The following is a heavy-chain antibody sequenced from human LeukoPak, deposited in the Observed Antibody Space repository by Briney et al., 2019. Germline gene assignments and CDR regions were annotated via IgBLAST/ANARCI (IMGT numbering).Heavy chain of an antibody. V-gene: IGHV4-61*01. Sequence: SETLSLTCTVSGGSISSGSYYWSWIRQPPGKGLEWIGYIYYSGSTNYNPSLKSRVTISVDTSKNQFSLKLSSVTAADTAVYYCARTGYSSTWSPLNHFDYWGQGTLVTVSS. CDR3: ARTGYSSTWSPLNHFDY. D-gene: IGHD6-13*01. CDR1: GGSISSGSYY. CDR2: IYYSGST. J-gene: IGHJ4*02.